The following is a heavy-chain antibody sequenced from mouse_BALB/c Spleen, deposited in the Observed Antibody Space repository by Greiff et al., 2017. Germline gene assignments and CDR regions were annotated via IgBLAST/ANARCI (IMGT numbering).Heavy chain of an antibody. CDR1: GFNIKDYY. CDR2: IDPENGDT. J-gene: IGHJ2*01. D-gene: IGHD4-1*01. V-gene: IGHV14-4*02. CDR3: NALTGSLFDY. Sequence: EVQRVESGAELVRSGASVKLSCTASGFNIKDYYMHWVKQRPEQGLEWIGWIDPENGDTEYAPKFQGKATMTADTSSNTAYLQLSSLTSEDTAVYYCNALTGSLFDYWGQGTTLTVSS.